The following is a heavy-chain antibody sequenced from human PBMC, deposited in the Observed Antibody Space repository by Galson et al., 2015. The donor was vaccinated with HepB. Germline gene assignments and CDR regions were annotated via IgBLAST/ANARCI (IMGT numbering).Heavy chain of an antibody. Sequence: ETLSLTCAVYGGSFSGYYWSWIRQPPGKGLEWIGEINHSGSTNYNPSLKSRVTISVDTSKNQFSLKLSSVTAADTAVHYCARGQLSSSSGPRPYFQHWGQGTLVTVSS. CDR3: ARGQLSSSSGPRPYFQH. D-gene: IGHD6-13*01. CDR2: INHSGST. CDR1: GGSFSGYY. V-gene: IGHV4-34*01. J-gene: IGHJ1*01.